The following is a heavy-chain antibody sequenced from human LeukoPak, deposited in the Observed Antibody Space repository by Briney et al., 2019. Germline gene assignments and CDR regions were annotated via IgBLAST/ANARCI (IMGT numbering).Heavy chain of an antibody. CDR2: ISYDGSNK. D-gene: IGHD3-22*01. Sequence: GRSLRLSCAASGFTFSSYAMHWVRQAPGKGLEWVAFISYDGSNKYYADSVKGRFTISRDNSKNTLYLQMNSLTAEDTAVYYCARPDRQIWLGSSGYHFDYWGQGTLVTVSS. V-gene: IGHV3-30-3*01. CDR3: ARPDRQIWLGSSGYHFDY. J-gene: IGHJ4*02. CDR1: GFTFSSYA.